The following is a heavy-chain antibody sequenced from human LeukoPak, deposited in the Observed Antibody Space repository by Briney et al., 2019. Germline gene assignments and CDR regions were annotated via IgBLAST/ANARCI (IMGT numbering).Heavy chain of an antibody. CDR3: AKAPPKEHDFWSGYYNYMDV. CDR2: ITPNSEAT. V-gene: IGHV1-2*02. Sequence: ASVKVSCKASGYNFTDYYVHWVRQAPGQGLEWMGYITPNSEATDFAQKFQGRVTMTRDTSIITAYMELSRLTSDDTAVYYCAKAPPKEHDFWSGYYNYMDVWGKGTTVTVSS. J-gene: IGHJ6*03. D-gene: IGHD3-3*01. CDR1: GYNFTDYY.